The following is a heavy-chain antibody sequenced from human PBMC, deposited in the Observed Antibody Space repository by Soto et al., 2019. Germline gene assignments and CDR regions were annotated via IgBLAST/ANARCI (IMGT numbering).Heavy chain of an antibody. D-gene: IGHD2-15*01. Sequence: SVKVSCKASGGSLSTNPISWVRQAPGQGLEWMGGTGSGTGPGNHAQKFQGRLTVTADKSTSTVYMELTNLSSEDTAVYYCARRDSGGFYRFFGSWGQGTLVTVST. V-gene: IGHV1-69*06. J-gene: IGHJ4*02. CDR1: GGSLSTNP. CDR2: TGSGTGPG. CDR3: ARRDSGGFYRFFGS.